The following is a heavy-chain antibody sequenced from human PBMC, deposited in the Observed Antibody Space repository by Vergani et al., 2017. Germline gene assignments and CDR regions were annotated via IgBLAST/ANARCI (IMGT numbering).Heavy chain of an antibody. CDR2: ISSNVGGT. D-gene: IGHD7-27*01. V-gene: IGHV3-48*01. CDR3: ARGSKMGIAY. Sequence: DVQLVESGGGLVQPGGSLILSCAASGFTFRYFSMIWVRQAPGKGLEWISYISSNVGGTDYADSVKGRFTISRDNAKNSLYLQMSSLTIEDTAVYYCARGSKMGIAYWGQGTLVTVSS. J-gene: IGHJ4*02. CDR1: GFTFRYFS.